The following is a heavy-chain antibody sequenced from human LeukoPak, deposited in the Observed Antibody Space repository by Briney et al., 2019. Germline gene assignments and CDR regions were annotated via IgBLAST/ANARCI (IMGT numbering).Heavy chain of an antibody. CDR2: INHSGST. CDR3: ARATVTPYYYYYYMDV. Sequence: SETLSLTCAVCGGSFSGYYWSWIRQPPGKGLEWIGEINHSGSTNYNPSLKSRVTISVDTSKNQFSLKLSSVTAADTAVYYCARATVTPYYYYYYMDVWGKGTTVTVSS. CDR1: GGSFSGYY. V-gene: IGHV4-34*01. J-gene: IGHJ6*03. D-gene: IGHD4-11*01.